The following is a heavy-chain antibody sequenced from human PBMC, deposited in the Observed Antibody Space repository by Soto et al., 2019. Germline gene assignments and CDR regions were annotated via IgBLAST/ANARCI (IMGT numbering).Heavy chain of an antibody. CDR3: ARLGGSYAVPHFDY. CDR2: IYYSGST. V-gene: IGHV4-39*01. J-gene: IGHJ4*02. Sequence: SETLSLTCTVSGGSISSSSYYWGWIRQAPGKGLEWIGSIYYSGSTYYNPSLKSRVTISVDTSKNQFSLKLSSVTAADTAVYYCARLGGSYAVPHFDYWGQGTLVTVSS. D-gene: IGHD1-26*01. CDR1: GGSISSSSYY.